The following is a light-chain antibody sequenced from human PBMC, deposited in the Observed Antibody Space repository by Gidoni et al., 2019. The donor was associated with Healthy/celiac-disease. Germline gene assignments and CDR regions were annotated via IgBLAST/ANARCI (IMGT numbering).Light chain of an antibody. Sequence: SYVLTQPPSVSVAPGKTARITCWGNNIGSKSVHWYQQKPGQAPVLVVYDDSDRPSGTPERFSGSNSGNTATLTISRVEAGDEADYYCQVWDSSSDLVVFGGGTKLTVL. CDR3: QVWDSSSDLVV. CDR1: NIGSKS. J-gene: IGLJ2*01. CDR2: DDS. V-gene: IGLV3-21*03.